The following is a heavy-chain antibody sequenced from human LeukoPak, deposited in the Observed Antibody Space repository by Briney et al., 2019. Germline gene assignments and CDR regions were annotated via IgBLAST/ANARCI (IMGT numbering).Heavy chain of an antibody. CDR3: ARDEEAAGRDLDY. J-gene: IGHJ4*02. V-gene: IGHV1-2*02. CDR2: INPNSGVT. Sequence: ASVKVSCKASGYTFTAYFMHWVRQAPGQGLEWLGWINPNSGVTSYAREFQGRVTITTDTSISTAYMELSSPRSDDTAMYYCARDEEAAGRDLDYWGQGTLVAVSS. CDR1: GYTFTAYF. D-gene: IGHD6-13*01.